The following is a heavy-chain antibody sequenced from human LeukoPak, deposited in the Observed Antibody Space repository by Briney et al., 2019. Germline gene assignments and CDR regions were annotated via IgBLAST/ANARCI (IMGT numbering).Heavy chain of an antibody. J-gene: IGHJ4*02. CDR3: ARGVARVTTYFDY. Sequence: ASVKVSCKGSGGTFISYAISWVRQAPGQGVEWMGRIIPIFGTANYAQKFQGRVTITTDESTSTAYMELSRLRSEDTAVYYCARGVARVTTYFDYWGQGTLVTASS. V-gene: IGHV1-69*05. D-gene: IGHD4-17*01. CDR2: IIPIFGTA. CDR1: GGTFISYA.